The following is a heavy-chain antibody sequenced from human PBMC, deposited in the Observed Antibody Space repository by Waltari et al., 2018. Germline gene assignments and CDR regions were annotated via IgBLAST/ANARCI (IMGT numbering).Heavy chain of an antibody. V-gene: IGHV1-2*06. CDR2: INANNGDT. D-gene: IGHD3-3*01. CDR3: AKGGPAIFGVLNTKRFDC. Sequence: QVQLVQSGAEVKKTGASVKVSCKASGYTFTDYYVHWVRQAPGQGLEWMGRINANNGDTDYAQKFQGRVTMTRDTSLDTADMELSRLRSDDTAEYYCAKGGPAIFGVLNTKRFDCWGQGTPVTVSS. CDR1: GYTFTDYY. J-gene: IGHJ4*02.